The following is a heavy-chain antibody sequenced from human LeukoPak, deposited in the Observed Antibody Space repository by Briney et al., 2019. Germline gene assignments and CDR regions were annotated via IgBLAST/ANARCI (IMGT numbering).Heavy chain of an antibody. CDR3: ARGWLQPYWYFDL. CDR2: ISPDNGNA. CDR1: GSTFTNYA. J-gene: IGHJ2*01. D-gene: IGHD5-24*01. V-gene: IGHV1-18*01. Sequence: ASVKVSCKTSGSTFTNYAISWVRQVPGQGLEWMGSISPDNGNADYAQKLQGRVTMTTDTSTTTGYMELRSLRSDDTAIYYCARGWLQPYWYFDLWGRGTLVTVSS.